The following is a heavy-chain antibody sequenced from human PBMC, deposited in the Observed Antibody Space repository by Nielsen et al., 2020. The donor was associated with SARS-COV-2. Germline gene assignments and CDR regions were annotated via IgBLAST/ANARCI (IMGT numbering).Heavy chain of an antibody. CDR3: ATVYSSSSYYYYYGMDV. J-gene: IGHJ6*02. CDR1: GGTFSCYA. Sequence: SVKVSCKASGGTFSCYAISWVRQAPGQGLEWMGGIIPIFGTANYAQKFQGRVTITADESTSTAYMELSSLRSEDTAVYYCATVYSSSSYYYYYGMDVWGQGTTVTVSS. V-gene: IGHV1-69*13. D-gene: IGHD6-6*01. CDR2: IIPIFGTA.